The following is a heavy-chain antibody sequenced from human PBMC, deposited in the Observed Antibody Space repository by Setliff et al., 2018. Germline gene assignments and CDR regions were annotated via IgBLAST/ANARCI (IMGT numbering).Heavy chain of an antibody. CDR2: INPNSGGT. CDR1: GYTFTGYY. J-gene: IGHJ4*02. CDR3: ARDRDSSGYPYYFDY. V-gene: IGHV1-2*04. D-gene: IGHD3-22*01. Sequence: ASVKVSCKASGYTFTGYYMHWVRQAPGQGLEWMGWINPNSGGTNYAQKFQGWVTMTRDTSISTAYMKLSRLRSDDTAVYYCARDRDSSGYPYYFDYWGQGTLVTAPQ.